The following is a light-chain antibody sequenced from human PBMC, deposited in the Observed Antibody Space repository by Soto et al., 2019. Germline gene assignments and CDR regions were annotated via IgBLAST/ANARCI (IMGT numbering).Light chain of an antibody. CDR1: SIDAGGYNY. CDR2: DVN. CDR3: CSYTSTYTG. V-gene: IGLV2-11*01. J-gene: IGLJ3*02. Sequence: QSALTQPRSVSGAPGQSVTISCTGTSIDAGGYNYVSWYQQHPGKAPKLMIFDVNKRPSGVPDRFSGSKSGNTASLTISGLQAEDESDYYCCSYTSTYTGFGGGTQLTVL.